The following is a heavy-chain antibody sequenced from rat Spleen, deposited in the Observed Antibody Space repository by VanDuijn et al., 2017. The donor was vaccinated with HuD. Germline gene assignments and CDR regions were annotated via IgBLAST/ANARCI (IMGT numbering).Heavy chain of an antibody. J-gene: IGHJ2*01. CDR1: GFTFSNYD. CDR3: TRESYSTFDY. V-gene: IGHV5S13*01. Sequence: EVQLVESGGGLVQPGRSLKLSCAASGFTFSNYDMAWVRQAPTKGLEWIASISTGGGNTYYPDSVKGRFTISRDNAQNSIYLQMNSLTSEDTATYYCTRESYSTFDYWGQGVMVTVSS. D-gene: IGHD1-2*01. CDR2: ISTGGGNT.